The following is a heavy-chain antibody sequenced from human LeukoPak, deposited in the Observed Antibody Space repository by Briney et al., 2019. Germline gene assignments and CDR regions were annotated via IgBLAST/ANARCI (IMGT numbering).Heavy chain of an antibody. Sequence: SETLSLTCTVSGGSISSYYWRWIRQPAGRGLEWIGRIYTCGSTNYNPSLKSRVTMSVDTSKNQFSLKLSSVTAADTAVYDCAREGTYYYDSSGPWWFDPWGQGTLVTVSS. J-gene: IGHJ5*02. D-gene: IGHD3-22*01. CDR2: IYTCGST. V-gene: IGHV4-4*07. CDR3: AREGTYYYDSSGPWWFDP. CDR1: GGSISSYY.